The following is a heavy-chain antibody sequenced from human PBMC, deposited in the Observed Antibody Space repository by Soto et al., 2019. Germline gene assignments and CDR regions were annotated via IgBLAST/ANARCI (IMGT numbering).Heavy chain of an antibody. CDR2: ISSSSSTI. D-gene: IGHD3-22*01. J-gene: IGHJ5*02. V-gene: IGHV3-48*01. Sequence: GGSLRLSCAASGFTFSSYSMNWVRQAPGKGLEWVSYISSSSSTIYYADSVKGRFTISRDNSKNTLYLQMNSLRAEDTAVYYCAKDHHYYDVNWFDPWGQGTLVTVSS. CDR3: AKDHHYYDVNWFDP. CDR1: GFTFSSYS.